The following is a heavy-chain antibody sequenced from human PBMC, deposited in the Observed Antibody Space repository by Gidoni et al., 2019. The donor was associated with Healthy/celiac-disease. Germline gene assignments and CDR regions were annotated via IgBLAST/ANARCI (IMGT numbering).Heavy chain of an antibody. CDR3: TSEYYDSWSGSTLGY. Sequence: EVQLVESGGGLVKPGGSLRPSCAASAFPFSNAWMSWVRQAPGKGLEWVGRIKSKTDGGTTDYAAPVKGRFTISRDDSKNTLYLEMNSLKIEDTAMYYCTSEYYDSWSGSTLGYWGQGTLVTVSS. CDR2: IKSKTDGGTT. CDR1: AFPFSNAW. D-gene: IGHD3-3*01. J-gene: IGHJ4*02. V-gene: IGHV3-15*01.